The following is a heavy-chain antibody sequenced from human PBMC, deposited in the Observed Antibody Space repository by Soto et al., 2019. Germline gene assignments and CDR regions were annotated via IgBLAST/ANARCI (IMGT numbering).Heavy chain of an antibody. CDR1: GGSISSYY. D-gene: IGHD3-22*01. J-gene: IGHJ4*02. V-gene: IGHV4-59*01. CDR3: ARDNGRENYYDSSGYWYYFDY. Sequence: QVQLQESGPGLVKPSETLSLTCTVSGGSISSYYWSWIRQPPGKGLEWIGYIYYSGSTNYNPSLKSRVTISVDTSKNQFSLKLSSVTAADTAMYYCARDNGRENYYDSSGYWYYFDYWGQGTLVTVSS. CDR2: IYYSGST.